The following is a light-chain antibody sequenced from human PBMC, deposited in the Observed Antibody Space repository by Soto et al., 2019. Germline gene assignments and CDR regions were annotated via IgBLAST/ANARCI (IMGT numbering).Light chain of an antibody. CDR3: QQYGSSPPIT. Sequence: EMVLTQSPGTLSLSPGERATLSCRASQSVSNNYLAWYQQKPGQAPRLLIHGASSRATGIPDRFSGSGSGTDFTLSISRLEPEDFAVYYCQQYGSSPPITFGQGTRLEI. CDR2: GAS. V-gene: IGKV3-20*01. CDR1: QSVSNNY. J-gene: IGKJ5*01.